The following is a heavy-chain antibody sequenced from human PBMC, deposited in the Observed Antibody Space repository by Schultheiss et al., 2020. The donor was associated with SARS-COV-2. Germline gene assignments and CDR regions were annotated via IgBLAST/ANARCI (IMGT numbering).Heavy chain of an antibody. J-gene: IGHJ6*02. D-gene: IGHD3-22*01. V-gene: IGHV3-33*01. Sequence: GGSLRLSCAASGFTFSSYGMHWVRQAPGKGLEWVAVIWYDGSNKYYADSVKGRFTISRDNSKNTLYLQMNSLRAEDTAVYYCAREKYYYDSSGYYPPYYYYGMDVWGQGTTVTVSS. CDR3: AREKYYYDSSGYYPPYYYYGMDV. CDR2: IWYDGSNK. CDR1: GFTFSSYG.